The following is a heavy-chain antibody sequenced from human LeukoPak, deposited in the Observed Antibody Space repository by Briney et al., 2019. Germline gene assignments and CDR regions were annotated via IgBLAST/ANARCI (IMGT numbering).Heavy chain of an antibody. J-gene: IGHJ6*04. V-gene: IGHV4-34*01. CDR3: ASGSGWVLDGMDV. CDR2: INHSGNT. Sequence: SETLSLTCAVYGGSFSGYYWSWIRPPPGKGREWIGEINHSGNTNHHPSLKSRVTISVDTSKNQFSLTLSSVTAADTAVYYCASGSGWVLDGMDVWGKGTAVTVSS. D-gene: IGHD6-19*01. CDR1: GGSFSGYY.